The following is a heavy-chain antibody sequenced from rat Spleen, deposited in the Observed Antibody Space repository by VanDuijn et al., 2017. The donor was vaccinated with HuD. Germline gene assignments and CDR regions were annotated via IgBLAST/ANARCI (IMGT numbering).Heavy chain of an antibody. J-gene: IGHJ2*01. V-gene: IGHV5-29*01. CDR1: GFIFSNYA. CDR3: ARQNWPYYFDY. D-gene: IGHD5-1*01. CDR2: ISYDGSNT. Sequence: EVQLVESGGGLVQPGRSLKLSCAASGFIFSNYAMHWVRQAPTKGLEWVATISYDGSNTYYRDSVKGRFTISRDNTKSTLYLQMDSLGSEDTATYYCARQNWPYYFDYWGQGVMVTVSS.